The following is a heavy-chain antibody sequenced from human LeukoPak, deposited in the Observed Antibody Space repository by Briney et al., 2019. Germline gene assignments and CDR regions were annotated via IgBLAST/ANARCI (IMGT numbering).Heavy chain of an antibody. CDR2: IYYNEVT. CDR3: ATLCFYFVLTFDC. J-gene: IGHJ4*02. CDR1: GDPISSRKW. D-gene: IGHD2/OR15-2a*01. Sequence: SGTLSLTCAVSGDPISSRKWLTWVRQPPGKGLEWIGEIYYNEVTNYNPSLKSRVNISVDKSKNQFYLKLSSVSAADTAVYYCATLCFYFVLTFDCWGQGTLVSVSS. V-gene: IGHV4-4*02.